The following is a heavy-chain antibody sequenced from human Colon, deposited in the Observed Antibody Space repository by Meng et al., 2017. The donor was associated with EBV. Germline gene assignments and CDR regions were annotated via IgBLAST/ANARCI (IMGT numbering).Heavy chain of an antibody. CDR2: IYHGGNT. J-gene: IGHJ4*02. CDR3: ARGNAYNAPSFDY. V-gene: IGHV4-4*02. CDR1: GASISSNNW. Sequence: VALQESGPGLVEPSGTLSLTFAVSGASISSNNWWSWVRQPPGKGLGWIGEIYHGGNTNYNPSLKSRVTISVDRSNDQFSLSLSSVTAADTAVYYCARGNAYNAPSFDYWGQGTLVTVSS. D-gene: IGHD5-24*01.